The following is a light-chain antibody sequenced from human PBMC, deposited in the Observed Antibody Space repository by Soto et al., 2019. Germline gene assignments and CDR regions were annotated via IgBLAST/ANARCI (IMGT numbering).Light chain of an antibody. CDR3: QSYNDWPFA. J-gene: IGKJ2*01. CDR1: ESLFGF. V-gene: IGKV3-15*01. Sequence: EIVMTQSPATLSVYPGERVTLSCRASESLFGFLAWYQHKPGQAPRLLIYGVSTKATGVPARFSGSGSATDFTLTITSLQSDDSAVYYCQSYNDWPFAFGQGTKLEI. CDR2: GVS.